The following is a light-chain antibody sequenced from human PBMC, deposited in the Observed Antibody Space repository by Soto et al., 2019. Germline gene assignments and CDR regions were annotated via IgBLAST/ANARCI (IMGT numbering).Light chain of an antibody. V-gene: IGKV3-11*01. CDR3: QQRGNWIT. J-gene: IGKJ5*01. Sequence: EIVLTQSPATLSLSPGERATLSCRASQSVSSYLAWYQQKTGQAPRLLIYDASNRATGIPARFSASGSGTDFTLTSSSLEPEDSAVYYCQQRGNWITFGPGTRLEIK. CDR1: QSVSSY. CDR2: DAS.